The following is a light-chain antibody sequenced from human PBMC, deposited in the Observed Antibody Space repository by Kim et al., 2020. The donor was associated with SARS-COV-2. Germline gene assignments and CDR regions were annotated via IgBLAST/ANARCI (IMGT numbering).Light chain of an antibody. V-gene: IGKV1-33*01. CDR2: DAS. CDR3: QQYDSLPLT. J-gene: IGKJ4*01. CDR1: QNMRIY. Sequence: ASVGNTVSITCQSSQNMRIYLNWYQQKPGKAPVHLMNDASNLDTGVPSRFSGSGSGTHFTLTISSLQPDDIATYYCQQYDSLPLTFGGGTKVDIK.